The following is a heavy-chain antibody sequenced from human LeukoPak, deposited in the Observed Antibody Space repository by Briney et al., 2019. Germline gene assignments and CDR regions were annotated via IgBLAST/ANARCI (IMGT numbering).Heavy chain of an antibody. V-gene: IGHV4-4*09. CDR2: IYTSGST. CDR1: GGSIINYY. CDR3: ARHGRRVGAATL. J-gene: IGHJ4*02. D-gene: IGHD1-26*01. Sequence: SETLSLTCTVSGGSIINYYWSWIRQPPGKGLEWIGYIYTSGSTNYNPSLKSRVIISVDTSKNQFSLKLSPVTAADTAVYYCARHGRRVGAATLWGQGTLVTVSS.